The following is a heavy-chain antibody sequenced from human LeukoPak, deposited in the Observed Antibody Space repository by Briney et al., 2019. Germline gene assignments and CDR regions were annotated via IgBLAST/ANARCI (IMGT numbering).Heavy chain of an antibody. D-gene: IGHD3-10*01. V-gene: IGHV3-30*18. Sequence: GRSLRLSCAASGFTFSSYAMHWVRQAPGKGLEWVAVISYDGSNKYYADSVKGRFTISRDNSKNTLYLQMNSLRAEDTAVYYCAKRFGFDPWGQGTLVTVSS. J-gene: IGHJ5*02. CDR3: AKRFGFDP. CDR1: GFTFSSYA. CDR2: ISYDGSNK.